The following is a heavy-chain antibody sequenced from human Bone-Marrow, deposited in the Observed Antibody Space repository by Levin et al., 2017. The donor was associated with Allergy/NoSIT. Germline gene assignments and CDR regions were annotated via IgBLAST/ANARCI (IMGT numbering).Heavy chain of an antibody. V-gene: IGHV3-30-3*01. CDR1: GFTFSSYA. CDR2: ISYDGSNK. J-gene: IGHJ4*02. D-gene: IGHD2-15*01. Sequence: GGSLRLSCAASGFTFSSYAMHWVRQAPGKGLEWVAVISYDGSNKYYADSVKGRFTISRDNSKNTLYLQMNSLRAEDTAVYYCARGGIVVVVAATQVDYWGQGTLVTVSS. CDR3: ARGGIVVVVAATQVDY.